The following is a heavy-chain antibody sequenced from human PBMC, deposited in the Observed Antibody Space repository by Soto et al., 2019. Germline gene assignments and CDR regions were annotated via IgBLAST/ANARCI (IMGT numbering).Heavy chain of an antibody. CDR2: LYYSGST. CDR3: ARASREFSSSGGLDV. V-gene: IGHV4-61*01. Sequence: QVQLQESGPGLVKPSEALSLTCTVSGGSVNSDSYYWTWIRQPPGKRLEWIGSLYYSGSTNYNPCLKSRVTISVDTSKNQFSLKLSSVTAADTAVYFCARASREFSSSGGLDVWGQGTTVTVSS. D-gene: IGHD3-10*01. J-gene: IGHJ6*02. CDR1: GGSVNSDSYY.